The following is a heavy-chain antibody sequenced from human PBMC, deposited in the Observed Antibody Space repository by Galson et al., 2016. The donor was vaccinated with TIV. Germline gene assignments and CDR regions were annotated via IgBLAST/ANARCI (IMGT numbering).Heavy chain of an antibody. V-gene: IGHV3-7*03. CDR3: AKDGYWSFDS. Sequence: SLRLSCAASGFSFSAYWMNWVRQAPGEGLEFVAKIKGDGSETDYVDSVKGRFIVSRDNAKNSVFLQMNSLRAEDTAVYYCAKDGYWSFDSWGQGTLVTVSS. CDR1: GFSFSAYW. D-gene: IGHD2-8*02. J-gene: IGHJ4*02. CDR2: IKGDGSET.